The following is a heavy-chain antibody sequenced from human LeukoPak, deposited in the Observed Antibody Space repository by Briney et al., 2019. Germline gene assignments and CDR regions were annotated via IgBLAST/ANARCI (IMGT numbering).Heavy chain of an antibody. V-gene: IGHV3-30*03. Sequence: GGSLRLSCTASGFTFSSYGMHWVRQAPGKGLEWVAVISYDGSNKYYADSVKGRFTISRDNSKNTLYLQMNGLRADDTAVYYCLCYYASATFYWGQGTLVTVSS. D-gene: IGHD3-10*01. J-gene: IGHJ4*02. CDR2: ISYDGSNK. CDR3: LCYYASATFY. CDR1: GFTFSSYG.